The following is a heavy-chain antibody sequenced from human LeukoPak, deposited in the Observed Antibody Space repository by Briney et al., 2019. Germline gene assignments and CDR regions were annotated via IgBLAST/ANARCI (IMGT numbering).Heavy chain of an antibody. CDR3: ARGRYYLDS. Sequence: GGSLRLSCAASGFTFSSYSMNWVRQVPGKGLVWVSHVKSDGSSATYADSVEGRFTISRDNAKNTLFLQMNSLRVEDTAVYYCARGRYYLDSWGQGTLVTVSS. CDR1: GFTFSSYS. CDR2: VKSDGSSA. V-gene: IGHV3-74*01. J-gene: IGHJ4*02. D-gene: IGHD3-16*01.